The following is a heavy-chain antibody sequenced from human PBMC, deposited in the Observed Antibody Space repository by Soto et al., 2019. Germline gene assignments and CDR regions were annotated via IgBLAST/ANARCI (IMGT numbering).Heavy chain of an antibody. D-gene: IGHD6-19*01. J-gene: IGHJ1*01. CDR1: GFTFNNYG. CDR2: IWYDGSNE. V-gene: IGHV3-33*01. CDR3: AREEYSGGTGYLQH. Sequence: QVQLVESGGGVVQPGRSLRLSCAASGFTFNNYGMHWVRQAPGKGLEWVAVIWYDGSNEYYVDSVKGRFTISRDNSKNTLYLQMNSLRAEDTAVYYCAREEYSGGTGYLQHWGQGTLVTVSS.